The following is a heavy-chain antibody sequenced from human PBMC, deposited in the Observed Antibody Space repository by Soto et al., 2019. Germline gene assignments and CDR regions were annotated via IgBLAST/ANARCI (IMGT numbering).Heavy chain of an antibody. J-gene: IGHJ6*02. Sequence: ASVKVSCKASGYTFTGYYMHWVRQAPGQGLGWMGWINPNSGGTNYAQKFQGWVTMTRDTSISTAYMELSRLRSDDTAVYYCARGNDYDIFSPPDYYYGMDGWGQGTTVTVSS. D-gene: IGHD3-9*01. V-gene: IGHV1-2*04. CDR2: INPNSGGT. CDR1: GYTFTGYY. CDR3: ARGNDYDIFSPPDYYYGMDG.